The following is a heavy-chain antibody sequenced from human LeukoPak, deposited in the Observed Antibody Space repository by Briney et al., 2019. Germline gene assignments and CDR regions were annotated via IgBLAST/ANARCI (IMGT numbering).Heavy chain of an antibody. CDR1: GFTFSSYW. J-gene: IGHJ6*02. Sequence: GGSLRLSCAASGFTFSSYWMSWVRQAPGKGLEWVANIKQDGSEKYYVDSVKGRFTISRDNAKNSLYLQMNSLRAEDTAVYYCAKPITRTDYYGMDVWGQGTTVAVSS. CDR3: AKPITRTDYYGMDV. D-gene: IGHD3-10*01. V-gene: IGHV3-7*01. CDR2: IKQDGSEK.